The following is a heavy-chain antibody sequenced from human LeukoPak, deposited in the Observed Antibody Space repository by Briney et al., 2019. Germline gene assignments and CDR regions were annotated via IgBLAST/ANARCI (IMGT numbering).Heavy chain of an antibody. CDR1: GYSISSTNFY. CDR2: VYYDGST. CDR3: ARVPGAMDV. Sequence: SETLSLTCTVSGYSISSTNFYWGWIRQPPGKGLEWIGRVYYDGSTYYNPSLKSRVTISGDTSKNQFSLKLNSVTAADTAVYYCARVPGAMDVWGQGTTVTVSS. J-gene: IGHJ6*02. D-gene: IGHD2-2*01. V-gene: IGHV4-39*07.